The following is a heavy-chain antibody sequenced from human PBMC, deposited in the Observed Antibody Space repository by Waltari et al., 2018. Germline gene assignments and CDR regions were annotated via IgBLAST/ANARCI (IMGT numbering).Heavy chain of an antibody. D-gene: IGHD3-22*01. V-gene: IGHV1-69*01. CDR3: ARNDYSNSRYDSSGYFSVDL. J-gene: IGHJ2*01. CDR1: GGTFSSYA. Sequence: QVQLVQSGAEVKKPGSSVKVSCKASGGTFSSYAISWVRQAPGQGLGWLGGIIPIFGTANVARKVQGRVTITADESTSTAYMELSSLRSEDTAVYYCARNDYSNSRYDSSGYFSVDLWGRGTLVTVSS. CDR2: IIPIFGTA.